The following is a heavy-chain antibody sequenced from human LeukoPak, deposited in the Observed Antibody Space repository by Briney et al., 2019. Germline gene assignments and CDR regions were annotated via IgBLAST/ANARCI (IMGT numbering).Heavy chain of an antibody. J-gene: IGHJ4*02. Sequence: PGGSLRLSCAASGFTFSSYWMHWVRQVPGKGLVWVARINPGGSSITYADSAKGRFTISRDNAKNTLYLQMDSLRAEDTGVYYCARSNQADDYWGQGTLVTVSS. CDR3: ARSNQADDY. D-gene: IGHD1-14*01. CDR1: GFTFSSYW. CDR2: INPGGSSI. V-gene: IGHV3-74*01.